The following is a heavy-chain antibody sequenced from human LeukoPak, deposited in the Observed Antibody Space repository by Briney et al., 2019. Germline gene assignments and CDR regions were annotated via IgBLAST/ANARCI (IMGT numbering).Heavy chain of an antibody. Sequence: GGSLRLSCAASGFTFSNYWMHWVRQAPGKGLVWVSRINGDGGSTTYAHSVKGRFTISRDNGQNTLYLQMNSLRAEDTAVYYCAREGRGYSYAFEYWGQGTLVT. V-gene: IGHV3-74*01. J-gene: IGHJ4*02. CDR1: GFTFSNYW. CDR2: INGDGGST. CDR3: AREGRGYSYAFEY. D-gene: IGHD5-18*01.